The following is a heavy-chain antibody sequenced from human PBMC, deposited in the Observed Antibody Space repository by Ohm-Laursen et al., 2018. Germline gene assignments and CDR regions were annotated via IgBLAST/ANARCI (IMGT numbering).Heavy chain of an antibody. CDR2: MNPNSGGT. J-gene: IGHJ6*04. CDR3: ASGMDV. CDR1: GYTFTSYG. Sequence: SVKVSCKASGYTFTSYGISWVRQAPGQGLEWMGWMNPNSGGTNYAQKFQGRVTMTRDTSISTAYMELSRLRSDDTAAYYCASGMDVWGKGTTVTVSS. V-gene: IGHV1-2*02.